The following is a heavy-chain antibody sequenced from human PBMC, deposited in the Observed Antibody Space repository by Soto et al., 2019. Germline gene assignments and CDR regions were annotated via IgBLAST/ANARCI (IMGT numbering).Heavy chain of an antibody. CDR2: IDKVGTDS. Sequence: EVQLVESGGGLVQPGGSRSLSCAASEFTFSGRSVHWVRQAPGKGRVWVSGIDKVGTDSTYADSVKGRFTSSRDNAKNTVYLQMNSLRVEDTAVYYCARGWFGPDVWGKGTTVTVSS. CDR3: ARGWFGPDV. J-gene: IGHJ6*03. V-gene: IGHV3-74*01. CDR1: EFTFSGRS. D-gene: IGHD3-10*01.